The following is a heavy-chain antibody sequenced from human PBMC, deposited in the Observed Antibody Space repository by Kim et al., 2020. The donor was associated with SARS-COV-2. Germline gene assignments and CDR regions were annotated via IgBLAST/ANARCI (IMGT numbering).Heavy chain of an antibody. V-gene: IGHV4-31*02. D-gene: IGHD3-10*01. CDR3: ARERGAIGSGSHYYFDY. J-gene: IGHJ4*02. Sequence: PKSRVTISVDTSKTQFSLKLSSVTAADTAVYYWARERGAIGSGSHYYFDYWGQGTLVTVSS.